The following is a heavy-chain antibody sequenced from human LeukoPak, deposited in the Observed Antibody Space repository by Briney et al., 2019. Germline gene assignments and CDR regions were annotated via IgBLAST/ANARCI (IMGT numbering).Heavy chain of an antibody. J-gene: IGHJ4*02. CDR1: GGSISSYY. D-gene: IGHD4-23*01. CDR3: AXXGPPLYGGYYFDY. V-gene: IGHV4-59*01. CDR2: IYYSGST. Sequence: SETLSLTCTVSGGSISSYYWSWIRQPPGKGLEWIGYIYYSGSTNYNPSLKSRVTMSVDTSKNQFSLKLSSVTAADTAVYYCAXXGPPLYGGYYFDYWGQGTLVTVSS.